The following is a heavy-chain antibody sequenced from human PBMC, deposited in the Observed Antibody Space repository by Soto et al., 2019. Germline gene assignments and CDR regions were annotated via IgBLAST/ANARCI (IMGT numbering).Heavy chain of an antibody. CDR1: GGSISSSSYY. V-gene: IGHV4-39*07. CDR2: IYYSGST. Sequence: SETLSLTCTVSGGSISSSSYYWGWIRQPPGKGLEWIGSIYYSGSTNYNPSLKSRVTISVDTSKNQFSLKLSSVTAADTAVYYCARARGGNGGEFDYWGQGTLVTVSS. D-gene: IGHD5-12*01. J-gene: IGHJ4*02. CDR3: ARARGGNGGEFDY.